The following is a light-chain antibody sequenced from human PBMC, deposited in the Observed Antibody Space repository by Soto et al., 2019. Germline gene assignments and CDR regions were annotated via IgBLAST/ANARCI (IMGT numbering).Light chain of an antibody. CDR1: QSVSSSY. CDR2: RTS. V-gene: IGKV3-20*01. J-gene: IGKJ1*01. Sequence: VTVSLSKRERAALYCIASQSVSSSYLAWYQQKPGQAPRLLIYRTSNRATGIPDRFSGSGSGTDFTLTISRLEPEDFAVYWRQQYDSSPRTFGQVSKV. CDR3: QQYDSSPRT.